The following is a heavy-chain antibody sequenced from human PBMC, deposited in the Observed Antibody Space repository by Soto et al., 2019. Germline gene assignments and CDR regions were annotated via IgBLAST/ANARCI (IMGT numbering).Heavy chain of an antibody. CDR1: GGSLSSSSYY. CDR2: IYDSGST. J-gene: IGHJ3*02. D-gene: IGHD6-19*01. CDR3: SNGMRIAVAGTGAFDI. V-gene: IGHV4-39*01. Sequence: PSETLSLTCTVSGGSLSSSSYYWGWIRQPPGKGLEWIGSIYDSGSTYYNPPLKSRGTLSVDTSKNQSSLKLRSVTAADTAVYYCSNGMRIAVAGTGAFDIWGQGTMVTVSS.